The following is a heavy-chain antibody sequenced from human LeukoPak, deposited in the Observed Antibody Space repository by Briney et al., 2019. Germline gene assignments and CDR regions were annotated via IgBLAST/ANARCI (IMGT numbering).Heavy chain of an antibody. CDR2: IWSDGSEK. V-gene: IGHV3-33*06. J-gene: IGHJ4*02. Sequence: GGSLRLSCAASGFTFSSYWMSWVRQTPGKGLEWVAVIWSDGSEKYYADSVKGRFTISRDNSKNTLFLQMNSLRGEDTAVYYCAKEQARGSYYDYWGQGTLVTVSS. CDR3: AKEQARGSYYDY. D-gene: IGHD3-16*01. CDR1: GFTFSSYW.